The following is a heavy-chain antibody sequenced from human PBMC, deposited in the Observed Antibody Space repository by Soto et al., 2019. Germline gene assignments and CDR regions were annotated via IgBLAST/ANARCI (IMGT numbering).Heavy chain of an antibody. J-gene: IGHJ6*02. V-gene: IGHV1-3*01. CDR1: GYTFTSYA. CDR2: INAGNGNT. D-gene: IGHD2-21*02. CDR3: ARFVVVTAPSDYYYYYGMDV. Sequence: ASVKVSCKASGYTFTSYAMHWVRQAPGQRLERMRWINAGNGNTKYSQKFQGRVTITRDTSASTAYMELSSLRSEDTAVYYCARFVVVTAPSDYYYYYGMDVWGQGTTVTVSS.